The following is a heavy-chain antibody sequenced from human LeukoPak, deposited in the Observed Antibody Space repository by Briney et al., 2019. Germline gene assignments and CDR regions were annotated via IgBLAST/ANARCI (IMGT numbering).Heavy chain of an antibody. Sequence: GRSLRLSCAASGFTFSSYGMHWVRQAPGKGLEWVAVISYDGSNKYYADSVKGRFTISRDNSKDTLYLQMNSLRAEDTVVYYCAKDNHSGYTSYAFDIWGQGTMVTVSS. CDR2: ISYDGSNK. V-gene: IGHV3-30*18. D-gene: IGHD3-9*01. CDR1: GFTFSSYG. CDR3: AKDNHSGYTSYAFDI. J-gene: IGHJ3*02.